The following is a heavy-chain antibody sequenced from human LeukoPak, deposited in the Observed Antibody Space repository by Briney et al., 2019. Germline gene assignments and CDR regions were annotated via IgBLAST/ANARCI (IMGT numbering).Heavy chain of an antibody. D-gene: IGHD3-16*01. CDR3: ARKGAEAFDI. V-gene: IGHV1-2*02. CDR1: GYSFTGYY. J-gene: IGHJ3*02. Sequence: ASVKVSCKASGYSFTGYYMHWVRQAPGQELEWMGWINPNTGGTNTAQKFQGRVSMTRDTSISTAYMELSRLRSDDTAVYFCARKGAEAFDIWGQGTMVTVSS. CDR2: INPNTGGT.